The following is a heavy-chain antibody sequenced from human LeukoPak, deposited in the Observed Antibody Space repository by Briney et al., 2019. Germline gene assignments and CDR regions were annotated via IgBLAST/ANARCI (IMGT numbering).Heavy chain of an antibody. CDR2: ISWDGGST. CDR1: GFTFDDYT. V-gene: IGHV3-43*01. CDR3: AKDIGIASNYYYYYGMDV. Sequence: GGSLRLSCAASGFTFDDYTMQWVRQAPGKGLEWVSLISWDGGSTYYADSVKGRFTISRDNSKNSLYLQMNSLRTEDTALYYCAKDIGIASNYYYYYGMDVWGQGTTVTVSS. J-gene: IGHJ6*02. D-gene: IGHD6-13*01.